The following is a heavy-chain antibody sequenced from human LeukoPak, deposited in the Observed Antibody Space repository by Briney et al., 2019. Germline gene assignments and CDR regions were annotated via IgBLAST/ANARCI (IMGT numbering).Heavy chain of an antibody. Sequence: GGSLRLSCAASGFTFSSYAMSWVRQAPGKGLEWVSAISGSGGSTYYADSVKGRLTISRDNSKNTLYLQMNSLRAEDTAVYYCVSSGWYGGYFDNWGQGTLVTVSS. CDR2: ISGSGGST. J-gene: IGHJ4*02. CDR1: GFTFSSYA. V-gene: IGHV3-23*01. D-gene: IGHD6-19*01. CDR3: VSSGWYGGYFDN.